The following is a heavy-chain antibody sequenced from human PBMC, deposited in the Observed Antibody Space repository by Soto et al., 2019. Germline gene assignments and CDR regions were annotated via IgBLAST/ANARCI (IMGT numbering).Heavy chain of an antibody. Sequence: PSQTLSLTCAISGDSVSSNSAAWNWIRQSPSRGLEWLGRTYYRSKWYNDYAVSVKSRITTNPDTSKNQFSLQLNSVTPEDTAVYYCARGESIAVAVAPYYYYYRMDVWGQGTTVTVSS. D-gene: IGHD6-19*01. V-gene: IGHV6-1*01. CDR3: ARGESIAVAVAPYYYYYRMDV. CDR1: GDSVSSNSAA. CDR2: TYYRSKWYN. J-gene: IGHJ6*02.